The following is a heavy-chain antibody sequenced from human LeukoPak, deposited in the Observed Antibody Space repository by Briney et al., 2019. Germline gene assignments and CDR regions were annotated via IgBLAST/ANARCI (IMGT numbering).Heavy chain of an antibody. J-gene: IGHJ4*02. V-gene: IGHV3-43D*03. CDR1: GFTFDDYA. D-gene: IGHD2-15*01. Sequence: GGSLRLSCAASGFTFDDYAMHWVRQAPGKGLEWVSLISWDGGSTYYADSVKGRFTISRDNSKNSLYLQMNSLRAEDTALYYCARESSCSGGSCYQGLGYWGQGTLVTVSS. CDR2: ISWDGGST. CDR3: ARESSCSGGSCYQGLGY.